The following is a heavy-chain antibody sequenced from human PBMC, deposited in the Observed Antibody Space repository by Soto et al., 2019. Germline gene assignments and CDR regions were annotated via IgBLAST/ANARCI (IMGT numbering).Heavy chain of an antibody. CDR2: ISYDGSNK. CDR1: GFTFRIYA. Sequence: QVQLVESGGGVVQPGRSLRLSCAASGFTFRIYAIHWVRQAPGEGLEWVAVISYDGSNKYYADSVKGRFTISRDNSKNTLYLQMNSLRAEDTAVYYCATLAVAGEGSDYWGQGTLVTVSS. D-gene: IGHD6-19*01. CDR3: ATLAVAGEGSDY. V-gene: IGHV3-30-3*01. J-gene: IGHJ4*02.